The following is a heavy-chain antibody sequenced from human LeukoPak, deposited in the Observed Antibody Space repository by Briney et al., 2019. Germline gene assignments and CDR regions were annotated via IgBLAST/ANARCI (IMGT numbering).Heavy chain of an antibody. CDR2: ISPANGYT. Sequence: ASVKVSCKASGYTFPSYAMHWVRQAPGQTFEWLGWISPANGYTKYSQEFQGRVSITRDSSASTVFMEVNGLRSEDMAVYYCAIRDGHTDHWGQGTLVSVSS. D-gene: IGHD5-24*01. V-gene: IGHV1-3*03. J-gene: IGHJ4*02. CDR1: GYTFPSYA. CDR3: AIRDGHTDH.